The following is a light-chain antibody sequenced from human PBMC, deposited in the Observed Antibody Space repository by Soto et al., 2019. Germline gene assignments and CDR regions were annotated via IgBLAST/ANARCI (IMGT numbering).Light chain of an antibody. J-gene: IGKJ1*01. CDR2: DAS. V-gene: IGKV1-5*01. CDR3: QQYNSIPST. CDR1: QSISSW. Sequence: DIHMTQSPSALSASVRDRVTITCRASQSISSWLAWYQQKPGKAPKVLIYDASSLESGVPSRFSGSGSGTEFTLTISSLQSDDFATYYCQQYNSIPSTFGQGTKVDIK.